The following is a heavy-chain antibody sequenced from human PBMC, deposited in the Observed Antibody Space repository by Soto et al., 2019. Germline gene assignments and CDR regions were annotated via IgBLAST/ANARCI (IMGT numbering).Heavy chain of an antibody. CDR3: ARGGDGYKPYYFYY. CDR1: GGSISSYY. Sequence: QVQLQESGPGLVKPSETLSLTCTVSGGSISSYYWSWIRQPPGKGLEWIGYIYYSGSTNYNPSLKSRVTISVDTSKNQFSLKLSSVTAADTAVYYCARGGDGYKPYYFYYWGQGTLVTVSS. V-gene: IGHV4-59*01. CDR2: IYYSGST. D-gene: IGHD5-12*01. J-gene: IGHJ4*02.